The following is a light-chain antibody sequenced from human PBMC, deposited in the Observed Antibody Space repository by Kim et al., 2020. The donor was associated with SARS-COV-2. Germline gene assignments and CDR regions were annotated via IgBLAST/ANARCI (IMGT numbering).Light chain of an antibody. Sequence: KTVTISCTRSSGNSGINCVQWDQQRPGSAPTTVIYEDTQRPSGIPDRFAGSVDSASNSAALTISGLKTEDEADYYCQSYDGSNPWVFGGGTQLTVL. CDR1: SGNSGINC. CDR2: EDT. J-gene: IGLJ3*02. CDR3: QSYDGSNPWV. V-gene: IGLV6-57*03.